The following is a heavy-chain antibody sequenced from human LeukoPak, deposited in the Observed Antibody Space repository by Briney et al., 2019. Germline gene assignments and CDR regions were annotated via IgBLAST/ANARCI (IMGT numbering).Heavy chain of an antibody. CDR3: ARLGYSVSWTDC. Sequence: SETLSLTCTVSGGSISSSSHYWGWIRQPPGKGLEWIGSIYYNGNTYYNPSLKSRVTISVDTSQNQYSLRLSSVTAADMAVYFCARLGYSVSWTDCWGQGTLVTVSS. J-gene: IGHJ4*02. CDR2: IYYNGNT. CDR1: GGSISSSSHY. V-gene: IGHV4-39*01. D-gene: IGHD5/OR15-5a*01.